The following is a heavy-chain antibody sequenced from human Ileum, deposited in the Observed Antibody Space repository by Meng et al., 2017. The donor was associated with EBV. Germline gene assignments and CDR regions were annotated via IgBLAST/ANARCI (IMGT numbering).Heavy chain of an antibody. CDR2: INHSGST. J-gene: IGHJ4*02. V-gene: IGHV4-34*01. D-gene: IGHD4-17*01. Sequence: CAARLLTTSDPLSLICAFDGGSFRVDYGSWIRQPPVKGLELIGEINHSGSTNYNPSLKSRVTISVDTSKNQFSLKLSSVTAADTAVYYCARGRGYGDYGSLYWGQGTLVTVSS. CDR1: GGSFRVDY. CDR3: ARGRGYGDYGSLY.